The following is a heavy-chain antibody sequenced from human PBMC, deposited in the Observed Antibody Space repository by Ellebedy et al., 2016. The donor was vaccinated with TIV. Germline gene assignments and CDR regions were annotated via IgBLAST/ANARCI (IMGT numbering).Heavy chain of an antibody. J-gene: IGHJ4*02. CDR3: AKRRTYDYIWGSYRYTGLFDY. V-gene: IGHV3-23*01. Sequence: GGSLRLSXAASGFTFSSYAMSWVRQAPGKGLEWVSGISGSGGSTDYADSVKGRFTISRDNSKNTLYLQMNSLRAEDTAVYYCAKRRTYDYIWGSYRYTGLFDYWGQGTLVTVSS. D-gene: IGHD3-16*02. CDR2: ISGSGGST. CDR1: GFTFSSYA.